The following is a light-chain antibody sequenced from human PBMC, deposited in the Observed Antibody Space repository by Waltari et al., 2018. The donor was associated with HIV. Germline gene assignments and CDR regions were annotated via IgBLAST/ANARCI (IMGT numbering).Light chain of an antibody. CDR3: AGWDDSMNGPV. J-gene: IGLJ3*02. Sequence: QSVLTQPPSVSAVPGQKVTISCSGSSSNIGNNYVSWYQQLPGTAPKLLIYDNNKRPSGVSDRFSGSKSDTSASLTISGLQSEDEADYYCAGWDDSMNGPVFGGGTKLTVL. CDR2: DNN. CDR1: SSNIGNNY. V-gene: IGLV1-51*01.